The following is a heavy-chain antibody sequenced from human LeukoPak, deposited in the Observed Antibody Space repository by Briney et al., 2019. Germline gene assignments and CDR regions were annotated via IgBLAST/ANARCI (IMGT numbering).Heavy chain of an antibody. CDR3: ARPRDGYNPPNY. CDR2: IYSGGST. CDR1: GFTVSSNY. Sequence: GGSLRLSCAASGFTVSSNYMSWVRQAPGKGLEWVSVIYSGGSTYYADSVKGRFTISRDNAKNSLYLQMNSLRAEDTAVYYCARPRDGYNPPNYWGQGTLVTVSS. D-gene: IGHD5-24*01. J-gene: IGHJ4*02. V-gene: IGHV3-53*01.